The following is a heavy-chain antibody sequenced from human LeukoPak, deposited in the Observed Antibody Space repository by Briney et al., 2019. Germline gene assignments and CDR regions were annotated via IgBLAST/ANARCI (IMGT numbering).Heavy chain of an antibody. CDR1: GVSIISSHW. J-gene: IGHJ4*02. Sequence: PSGTLSLTCAFSGVSIISSHWWSWIRQPPGKGLEWIGEINHSGSTNYNPSLKSRVTISVDTSKNQFSLKLSSVTAADTAVYYCARGTSLLAYCGGDCYGFDYWGQGTLVTVSS. V-gene: IGHV4-4*02. D-gene: IGHD2-21*02. CDR3: ARGTSLLAYCGGDCYGFDY. CDR2: INHSGST.